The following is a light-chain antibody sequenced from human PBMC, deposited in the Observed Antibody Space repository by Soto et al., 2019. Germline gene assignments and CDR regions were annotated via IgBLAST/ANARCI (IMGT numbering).Light chain of an antibody. CDR1: INDVGGYNY. J-gene: IGLJ2*01. CDR3: CSYAGSYTFVL. CDR2: DVS. Sequence: QSALTQPRSVSGSPGQSVTISCTGTINDVGGYNYVSWYQQYPDKAPKLMIYDVSKRPSGVPDRFSGSKSGSTASLTISGLQAEDDADYYCCSYAGSYTFVLFGGGTKVTVL. V-gene: IGLV2-11*01.